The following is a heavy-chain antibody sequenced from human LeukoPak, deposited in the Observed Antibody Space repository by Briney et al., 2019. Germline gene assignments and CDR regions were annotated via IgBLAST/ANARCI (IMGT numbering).Heavy chain of an antibody. CDR2: VNPNSGGT. D-gene: IGHD6-13*01. J-gene: IGHJ6*03. CDR1: GYTFTDYY. CDR3: ARGTSSWTRSNYYYMDV. Sequence: ASVKVSCKASGYTFTDYYMHWVRQAPGQGLEWMGWVNPNSGGTNYAQKFQGRVTMTRDTSISTAYMELSRLRSDDTAVYYCARGTSSWTRSNYYYMDVWGKGTTVTASS. V-gene: IGHV1-2*02.